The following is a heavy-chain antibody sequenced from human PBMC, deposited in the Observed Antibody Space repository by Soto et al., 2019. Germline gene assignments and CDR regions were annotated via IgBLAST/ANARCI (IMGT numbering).Heavy chain of an antibody. Sequence: GGSLRLSCAASGFTFSSYGMHWVRQAPGKGLEWVAVISYDGSNKYYADSVKGRFTISRDNSKNTLYLQMNSLRAEDTAVYYCAKPKTIFGVVITDGFDYWGQGTLVTVSS. CDR3: AKPKTIFGVVITDGFDY. CDR1: GFTFSSYG. J-gene: IGHJ4*02. CDR2: ISYDGSNK. V-gene: IGHV3-30*18. D-gene: IGHD3-3*01.